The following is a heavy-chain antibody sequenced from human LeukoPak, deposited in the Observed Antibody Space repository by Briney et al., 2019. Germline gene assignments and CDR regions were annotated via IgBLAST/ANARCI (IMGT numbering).Heavy chain of an antibody. V-gene: IGHV4-34*01. J-gene: IGHJ4*02. CDR3: ARGSPYDSSGYYPSFDY. D-gene: IGHD3-22*01. CDR2: INHSGST. CDR1: GGSFSGYY. Sequence: PSETLSLTRAVYGGSFSGYYWSWIRQPPGKGLEWIGEINHSGSTNYNPSLKSRVTISVDTSKNQFSLKLSSVTAADTAVYYCARGSPYDSSGYYPSFDYWGQGTLVTVSS.